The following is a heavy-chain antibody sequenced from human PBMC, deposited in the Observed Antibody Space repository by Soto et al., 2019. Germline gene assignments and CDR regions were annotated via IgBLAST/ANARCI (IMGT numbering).Heavy chain of an antibody. CDR1: GFTFSNYW. D-gene: IGHD5-18*01. CDR3: ARGASGYSYG. CDR2: INSDGSST. Sequence: EVQLVESGGGLVQPGGSLRLSCAASGFTFSNYWMHWVRQAPGKGLVWVSRINSDGSSTTYADSVKGRFTISRDNAKNTLNLQMNGLSAEDTAVYYCARGASGYSYGWGQGTLVTVSS. V-gene: IGHV3-74*01. J-gene: IGHJ4*02.